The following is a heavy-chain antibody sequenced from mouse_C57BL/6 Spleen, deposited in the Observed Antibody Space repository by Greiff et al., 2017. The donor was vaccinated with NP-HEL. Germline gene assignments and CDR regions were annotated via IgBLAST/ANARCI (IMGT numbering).Heavy chain of an antibody. Sequence: QVQLQQPGTELVKPGASVKLSCKASGYTFTSYWMHWVKQRPGQGLEWIGNINPSNGGTNYNEKFKSKATLTVDKSSSTAYMQLSSLTSEDSAVYYCERWAVDYYGRRGLFDYWGQGTTLTVSS. J-gene: IGHJ2*01. CDR2: INPSNGGT. D-gene: IGHD1-1*01. V-gene: IGHV1-53*01. CDR3: ERWAVDYYGRRGLFDY. CDR1: GYTFTSYW.